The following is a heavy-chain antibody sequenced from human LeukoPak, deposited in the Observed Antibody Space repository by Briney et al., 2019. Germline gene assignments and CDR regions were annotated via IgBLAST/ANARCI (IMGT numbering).Heavy chain of an antibody. D-gene: IGHD3-16*01. CDR1: GFTFSSYA. V-gene: IGHV3-7*01. CDR3: ALGAPAAFDP. J-gene: IGHJ5*02. Sequence: GGSLRLSCAASGFTFSSYAMHWVRQAPGKGLEWVANIKQDGSEKYCVDSVKGRFTISRDNAKNSLYLQMNSLRAEDTAVYYCALGAPAAFDPWGQGTLVTVSS. CDR2: IKQDGSEK.